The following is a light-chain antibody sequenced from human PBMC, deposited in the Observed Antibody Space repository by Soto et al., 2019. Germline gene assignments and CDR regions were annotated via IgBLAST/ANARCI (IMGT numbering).Light chain of an antibody. Sequence: EIVLTQSPGTLSFSPGERATLSCRASQSVDYNYLAWYQQKPGQAPRLLIYDGSKRATGIPARFSGSGSGTDFTLTINNLEPADFAVYYCQHYGGSPLFTFGPGTRVDI. CDR3: QHYGGSPLFT. J-gene: IGKJ3*01. V-gene: IGKV3-20*01. CDR1: QSVDYNY. CDR2: DGS.